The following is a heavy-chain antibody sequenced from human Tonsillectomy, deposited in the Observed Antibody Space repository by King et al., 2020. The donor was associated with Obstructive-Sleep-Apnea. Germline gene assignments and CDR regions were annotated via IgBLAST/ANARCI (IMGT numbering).Heavy chain of an antibody. CDR3: AKEGGGSGVYWVDS. D-gene: IGHD3-10*01. J-gene: IGHJ4*02. V-gene: IGHV3-23*04. CDR2: INTRGTT. Sequence: DVQLVESGGGMVQPGGSLRLSCAASGFTFSSYGISWVRQAPGKGLEWVSAINTRGTTFFAGSVRGRFSISRDNSKYTGNLQVNGLRAEDTALYYCAKEGGGSGVYWVDSWGQGTLVTVSS. CDR1: GFTFSSYG.